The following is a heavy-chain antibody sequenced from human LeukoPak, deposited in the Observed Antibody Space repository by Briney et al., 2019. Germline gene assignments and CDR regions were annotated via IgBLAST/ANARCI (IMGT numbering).Heavy chain of an antibody. CDR2: IKPDGTTS. J-gene: IGHJ4*01. Sequence: PGGSLRLSCAASGFGFSNFWMHWVRQAPGKGLVWVSRIKPDGTTSVYADSVKGRFTISRDNLKNTLYLQMRSLRAEDTAVYFCAREADLSLYASSSPDYWGQGTPVTVSS. CDR3: AREADLSLYASSSPDY. V-gene: IGHV3-74*01. CDR1: GFGFSNFW. D-gene: IGHD6-6*01.